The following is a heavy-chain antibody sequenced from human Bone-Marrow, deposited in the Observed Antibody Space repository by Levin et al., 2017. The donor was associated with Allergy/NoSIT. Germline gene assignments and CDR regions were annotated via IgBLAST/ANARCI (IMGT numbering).Heavy chain of an antibody. CDR3: ASLMRGSSGDY. CDR2: IAHDGSEK. CDR1: GFTFSNYW. D-gene: IGHD6-13*01. J-gene: IGHJ4*02. Sequence: GSLRLSCAASGFTFSNYWMSWVRQAPGKGLQWVANIAHDGSEKYYVDSLKGRFTISRDNTKNSLYLQMDSLGVEDTAVFYCASLMRGSSGDYWGQGTLVTVSS. V-gene: IGHV3-7*01.